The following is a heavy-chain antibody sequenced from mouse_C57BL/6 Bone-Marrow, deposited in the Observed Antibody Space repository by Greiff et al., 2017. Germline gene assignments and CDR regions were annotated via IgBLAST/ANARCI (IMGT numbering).Heavy chain of an antibody. CDR1: GYTFTSYG. D-gene: IGHD1-1*01. J-gene: IGHJ2*01. Sequence: VQLQQSGAELARPGASVKLSCKASGYTFTSYGMHWVKQRPGQGLEWIGYINPSSGYTKYNQKFKDKATLTADKSSSTAYMQLRRLTYEDSAVYYCESDYYDSSGDYWGQGQTITVSS. CDR3: ESDYYDSSGDY. V-gene: IGHV1-7*01. CDR2: INPSSGYT.